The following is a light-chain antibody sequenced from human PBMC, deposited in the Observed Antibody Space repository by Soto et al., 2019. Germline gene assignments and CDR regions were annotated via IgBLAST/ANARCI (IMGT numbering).Light chain of an antibody. CDR3: QQYSNWPWT. CDR2: GAS. J-gene: IGKJ1*01. Sequence: EIVMTQSPATLSVSLGEKATLSCRASQSVTSYLAWYQQTPGQAPRLLIQGASARATDVPARFSGSGSGTEFTLTISSLQSEDFAVYYCQQYSNWPWTFGQGTKVEI. V-gene: IGKV3-15*01. CDR1: QSVTSY.